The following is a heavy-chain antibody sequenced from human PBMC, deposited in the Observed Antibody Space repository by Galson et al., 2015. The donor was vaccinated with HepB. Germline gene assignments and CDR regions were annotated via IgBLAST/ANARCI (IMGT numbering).Heavy chain of an antibody. Sequence: SLRLSCAASGFSFSSYSMNWVRQAPGKGLEWVSSINTNSEYIYYADSVKGRFSVSRDNSENSLFLRMTSLRAEDTAVYYCARPKDDTGYYYVEDWYFDLWGRGTLVTVSA. CDR2: INTNSEYI. V-gene: IGHV3-21*01. CDR1: GFSFSSYS. J-gene: IGHJ2*01. CDR3: ARPKDDTGYYYVEDWYFDL. D-gene: IGHD3-22*01.